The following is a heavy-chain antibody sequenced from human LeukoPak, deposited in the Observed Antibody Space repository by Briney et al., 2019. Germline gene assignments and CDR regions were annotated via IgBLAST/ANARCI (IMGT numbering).Heavy chain of an antibody. CDR2: ISGSGGST. J-gene: IGHJ6*03. V-gene: IGHV3-23*01. CDR3: AKAGALVRSYMDV. D-gene: IGHD1-26*01. Sequence: PGGSLRLSCAASGITFSSYAMSWVRQAPGKGLEWVSVISGSGGSTYYADPVRGRFTLSRDNSKRMLYLQMNSLRAEDTAVYYCAKAGALVRSYMDVWGKGTTVTVSS. CDR1: GITFSSYA.